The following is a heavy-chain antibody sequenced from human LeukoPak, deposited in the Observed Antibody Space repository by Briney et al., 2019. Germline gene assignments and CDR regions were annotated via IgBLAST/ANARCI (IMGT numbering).Heavy chain of an antibody. CDR3: ARSPDSSGYSFDY. CDR2: IIPIFGTA. D-gene: IGHD3-22*01. V-gene: IGHV1-69*05. J-gene: IGHJ4*02. Sequence: ASVKVSCKASGGTFSSYAISWVRQAPGQGLEWMGGIIPIFGTANYAQKFQGRVTITTDESTSTAYMELSSLRSEDTAVYYCARSPDSSGYSFDYWGQGTLVTVSS. CDR1: GGTFSSYA.